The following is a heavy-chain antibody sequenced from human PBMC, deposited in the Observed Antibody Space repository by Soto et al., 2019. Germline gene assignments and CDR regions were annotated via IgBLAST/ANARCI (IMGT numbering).Heavy chain of an antibody. J-gene: IGHJ6*02. CDR3: ATNYAYYYYYGMDV. V-gene: IGHV4-39*01. CDR1: GGSISSSSYY. Sequence: SETLSLTCTVSGGSISSSSYYWGWIRQPPGKGLEWIGSIYYSGSTYYNPSLKSRVTISVDTSKNQFSLKLSSVTAADTAVYYCATNYAYYYYYGMDVWGQGTTVTV. D-gene: IGHD4-4*01. CDR2: IYYSGST.